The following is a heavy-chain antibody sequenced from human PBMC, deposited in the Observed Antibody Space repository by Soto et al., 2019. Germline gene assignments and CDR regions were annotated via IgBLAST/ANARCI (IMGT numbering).Heavy chain of an antibody. CDR2: IYHSGST. D-gene: IGHD1-20*01. Sequence: SETLSLTCAVSGGSISSSNWWSWVRQPPGKGLEWIGEIYHSGSTNYNPSLKSRVTISVDKSKNQFSLKLSSVTAADTAVYYCARDRGNWNEGWFDPWGQGTLVTVSS. V-gene: IGHV4-4*02. J-gene: IGHJ5*02. CDR1: GGSISSSNW. CDR3: ARDRGNWNEGWFDP.